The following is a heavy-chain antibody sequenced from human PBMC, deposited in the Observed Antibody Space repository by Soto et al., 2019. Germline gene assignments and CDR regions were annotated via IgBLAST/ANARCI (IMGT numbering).Heavy chain of an antibody. CDR1: GFTFSSYA. CDR2: ISGSGGST. D-gene: IGHD2-21*02. V-gene: IGHV3-23*01. Sequence: EVQLLESGGGLVQPGGSLRLSCAASGFTFSSYAMSWVRQAPGKGLEWVSAISGSGGSTYYADSVKGRFTISRDNSKNTRYLPMNSLRAEDTAVYYCAKGLYVVVVTGLGYWGQGTLVTVSS. CDR3: AKGLYVVVVTGLGY. J-gene: IGHJ4*02.